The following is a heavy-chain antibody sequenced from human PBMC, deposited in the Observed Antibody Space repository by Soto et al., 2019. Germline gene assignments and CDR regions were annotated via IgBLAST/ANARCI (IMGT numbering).Heavy chain of an antibody. CDR1: GGCLSGYY. J-gene: IGHJ6*02. V-gene: IGHV4-34*01. D-gene: IGHD1-26*01. Sequence: EILSRTCAVDGGCLSGYYWSWIRQPPGKGLEWIGEINHSGSTNYNPSLKSRVTISVDTSKNQFSLKLSSVTAADTAVYYCARALGVGATSATPPMDVWGQGTTVTVSS. CDR2: INHSGST. CDR3: ARALGVGATSATPPMDV.